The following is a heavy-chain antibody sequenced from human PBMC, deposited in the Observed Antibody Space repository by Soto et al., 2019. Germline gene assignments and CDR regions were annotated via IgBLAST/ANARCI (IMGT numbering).Heavy chain of an antibody. CDR1: GGSISSGGYY. CDR3: ARVVLNTMVRGVPPGGWFDP. J-gene: IGHJ5*02. CDR2: IYYSGST. D-gene: IGHD3-10*01. V-gene: IGHV4-31*03. Sequence: PSETLSLTCTVSGGSISSGGYYWSWIRQHPGKGLEWIGYIYYSGSTYYNPSLKSRVTISVDTSKNQFSLKLSSVTAADTAVYYCARVVLNTMVRGVPPGGWFDPWGQGTLVTVSS.